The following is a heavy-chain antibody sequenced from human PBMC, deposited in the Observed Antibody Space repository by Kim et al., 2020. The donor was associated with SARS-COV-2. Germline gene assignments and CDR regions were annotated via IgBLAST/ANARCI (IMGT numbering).Heavy chain of an antibody. CDR2: IYYSGST. CDR1: GGSVSSGSYY. Sequence: SETLSLTCTVSGGSVSSGSYYWSWIRQPPGKGLEWIGYIYYSGSTNYNPSLKSRVTISVDTSKNQFSLKLSSVTAADTAVYYCARGFYDILTGYYHWYFNLWGRGTLVTVSS. V-gene: IGHV4-61*01. CDR3: ARGFYDILTGYYHWYFNL. J-gene: IGHJ2*01. D-gene: IGHD3-9*01.